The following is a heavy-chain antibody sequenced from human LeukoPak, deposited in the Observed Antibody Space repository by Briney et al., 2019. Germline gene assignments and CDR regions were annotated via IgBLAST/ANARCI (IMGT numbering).Heavy chain of an antibody. J-gene: IGHJ4*02. Sequence: GGSLRLSCAASGFTFSSYGMHWVRQAPGKGLEWVAVISYDGSNKYYADSVKGRFTISRDNSKNTLYLQMNSLRAEDTAVYYCAKDYGTTEDGTSFDYWGQGTLVTVSS. CDR2: ISYDGSNK. CDR1: GFTFSSYG. D-gene: IGHD4-11*01. V-gene: IGHV3-30*18. CDR3: AKDYGTTEDGTSFDY.